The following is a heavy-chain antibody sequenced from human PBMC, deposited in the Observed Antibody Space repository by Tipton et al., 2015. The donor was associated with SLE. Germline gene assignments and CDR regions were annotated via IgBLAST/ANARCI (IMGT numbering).Heavy chain of an antibody. CDR1: GGSVSSSSKY. D-gene: IGHD5-18*01. J-gene: IGHJ5*02. CDR2: IYYTGTTT. Sequence: LRLSCTVSGGSVSSSSKYWAWIRQPPGKALEWIGSIYYTGTTTYYNSFLKSRVTMSVDTSKNQFSLRLTSVIAADTAVYYCARLHGYSYGLNWFDPWGQGTLISVSS. V-gene: IGHV4-39*07. CDR3: ARLHGYSYGLNWFDP.